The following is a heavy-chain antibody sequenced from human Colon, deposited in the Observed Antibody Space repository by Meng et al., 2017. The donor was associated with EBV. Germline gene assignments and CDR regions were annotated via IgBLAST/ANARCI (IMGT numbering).Heavy chain of an antibody. J-gene: IGHJ4*02. CDR2: MSQSGSA. V-gene: IGHV4-34*02. CDR1: GVSLNNFY. Sequence: QVQLQQWGAGLLKPSETLSLTCAVYGVSLNNFYWSWIRQPPGKGLEWIGEMSQSGSANYNPSLKSRVTISVDTSNNQFSLKLKSVTAADTAVYYCVRYSYGFDYWGQGTLVTVSS. CDR3: VRYSYGFDY. D-gene: IGHD5-18*01.